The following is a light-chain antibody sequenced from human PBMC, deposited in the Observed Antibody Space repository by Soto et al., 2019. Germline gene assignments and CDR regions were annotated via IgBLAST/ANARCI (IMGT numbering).Light chain of an antibody. CDR2: DAS. Sequence: EIVLTQSPVTLSLSPGERATLSCRASQSVSTYLAWYQQKAGQAPRLLIYDASNRATGIPARFSGSGSGTDFTLTISRLEPEDFAVYYCQQRTKTFGQGTRLEIK. CDR3: QQRTKT. V-gene: IGKV3-11*01. CDR1: QSVSTY. J-gene: IGKJ5*01.